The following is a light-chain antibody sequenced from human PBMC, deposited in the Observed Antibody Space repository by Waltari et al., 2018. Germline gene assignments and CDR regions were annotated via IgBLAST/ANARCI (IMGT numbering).Light chain of an antibody. CDR2: DAS. CDR1: QSISSN. V-gene: IGKV3-15*01. CDR3: QHYDSWPVT. J-gene: IGKJ4*01. Sequence: DIVMTQSPAPLSVSPGESATLSCRASQSISSNLAWYQQRPGQAPRLLIYDASTGATGIPARFSGSGSGTEFTLTISSLQSEDFAVYYCQHYDSWPVTFGGGTKVDIK.